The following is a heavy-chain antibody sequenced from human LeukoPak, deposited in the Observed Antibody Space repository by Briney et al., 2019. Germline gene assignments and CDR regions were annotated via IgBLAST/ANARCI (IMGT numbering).Heavy chain of an antibody. CDR2: ISYSGST. CDR1: GGSISSYY. D-gene: IGHD5-18*01. CDR3: ARTTEGGYTYGYFSYYYMDV. V-gene: IGHV4-59*01. Sequence: SETLSLTCTVSGGSISSYYWTWIRQPPGKGLEWIGYISYSGSTNYNRSLKSRVTISVDTSKNQFSLKLTSVTAADTAVYYCARTTEGGYTYGYFSYYYMDVWGKGTTVTISS. J-gene: IGHJ6*03.